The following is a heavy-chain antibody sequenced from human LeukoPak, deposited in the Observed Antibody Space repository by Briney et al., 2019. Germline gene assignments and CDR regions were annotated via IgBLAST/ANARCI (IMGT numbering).Heavy chain of an antibody. V-gene: IGHV1-69*06. D-gene: IGHD2-2*02. CDR3: AGVVVVPAAIRAGAYYYYMDV. Sequence: SVKVSCKASGYSFIGYYMHWVRQAPGQGLEWMGGIIPIFGTANYAQKFQGRVTITADKSTSTAYMELSSLRSEDTAVYYCAGVVVVPAAIRAGAYYYYMDVWGKGTTVTVSS. CDR1: GYSFIGYY. J-gene: IGHJ6*03. CDR2: IIPIFGTA.